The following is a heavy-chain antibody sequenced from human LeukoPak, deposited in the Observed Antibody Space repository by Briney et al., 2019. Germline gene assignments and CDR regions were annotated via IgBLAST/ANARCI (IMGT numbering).Heavy chain of an antibody. V-gene: IGHV1-18*01. J-gene: IGHJ4*02. Sequence: GASVKVSCKASGYTFTSYGISWVRQAPGQGLEWMGWISAYNGNTNYAQKLQGRVTMTTDTSTSTAYMELRSLRSDDTAVYCCARDWKVQRADSSFDYWGQGTLVTVSS. CDR1: GYTFTSYG. CDR3: ARDWKVQRADSSFDY. CDR2: ISAYNGNT. D-gene: IGHD6-6*01.